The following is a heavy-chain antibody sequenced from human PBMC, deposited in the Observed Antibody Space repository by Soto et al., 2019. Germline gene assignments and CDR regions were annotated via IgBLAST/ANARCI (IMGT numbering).Heavy chain of an antibody. J-gene: IGHJ4*02. CDR2: IYYNGST. Sequence: SETLSLTCTVSGGSISSRVYFWSWIRQHPGKGLEWIGHIYYNGSTYYNPSLKNRLTLSIDTSQNHFSLQLRSLTAADTALYFCASLVQLSESGDYFGNYFDYWGQGTLVTVYS. CDR1: GGSISSRVYF. D-gene: IGHD3-3*01. V-gene: IGHV4-31*03. CDR3: ASLVQLSESGDYFGNYFDY.